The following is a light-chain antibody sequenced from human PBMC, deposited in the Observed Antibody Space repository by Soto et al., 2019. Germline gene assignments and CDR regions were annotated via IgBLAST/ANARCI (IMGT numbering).Light chain of an antibody. CDR3: HQSFSTLLIT. J-gene: IGKJ5*01. CDR1: QSINTY. V-gene: IGKV1-39*01. Sequence: DIQMTQSPSFLSASVGDRVTISCRASQSINTYLNWYQHKPGKAPKLLIYGTSDLQSGVPSRFSGVGSGTDFTLTTRSLQPEDFATYYCHQSFSTLLITSGQGTRL. CDR2: GTS.